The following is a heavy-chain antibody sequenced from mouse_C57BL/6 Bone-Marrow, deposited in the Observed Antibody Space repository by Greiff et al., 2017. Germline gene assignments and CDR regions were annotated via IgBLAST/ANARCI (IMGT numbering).Heavy chain of an antibody. Sequence: QVQLQQSGAELARPGASVTLSCKASGYTFTSYGISWVKQRTGQGLEWIGEIYPRSGNTYYNEKFKGKAILTADKSSSTAYMELRSLTSEDSAVYFCARHASTTVVDYWGEGTTLTVSS. V-gene: IGHV1-81*01. J-gene: IGHJ2*01. CDR2: IYPRSGNT. D-gene: IGHD1-1*01. CDR3: ARHASTTVVDY. CDR1: GYTFTSYG.